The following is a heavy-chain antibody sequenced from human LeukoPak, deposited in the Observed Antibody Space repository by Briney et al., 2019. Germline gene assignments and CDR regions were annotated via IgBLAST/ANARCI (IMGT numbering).Heavy chain of an antibody. D-gene: IGHD4-17*01. J-gene: IGHJ3*02. Sequence: SETLSLTCTVSGGSISSYYWGWIRQPPGKGLEWIGYIYYSGSTNYNPSLKSRVTISVDTSKNQFSLKLSSVTAADTAVYYCAREGTTVTHDDAFDIWGQGTMVTVSS. CDR3: AREGTTVTHDDAFDI. CDR1: GGSISSYY. V-gene: IGHV4-59*01. CDR2: IYYSGST.